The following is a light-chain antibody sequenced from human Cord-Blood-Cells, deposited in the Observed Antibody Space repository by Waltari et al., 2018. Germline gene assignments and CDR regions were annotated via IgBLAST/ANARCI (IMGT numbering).Light chain of an antibody. CDR2: DVS. J-gene: IGLJ2*01. CDR1: SSDVGGYNY. CDR3: SSYTSSSTLV. Sequence: QSALTQPASVSASPGQPITISCTGTSSDVGGYNYVSWYQQHPGKAPKLMIYDVSNRPSGVSNRFSGSKSGNTASLTISGLQAEDEADYYCSSYTSSSTLVFGGGTKLTVL. V-gene: IGLV2-14*01.